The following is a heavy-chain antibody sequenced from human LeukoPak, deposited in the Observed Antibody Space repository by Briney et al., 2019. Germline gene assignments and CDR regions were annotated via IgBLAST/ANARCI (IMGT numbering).Heavy chain of an antibody. J-gene: IGHJ4*02. Sequence: SETLSLTCAVYGGSFSGYYWSWIRQPPGKGLEWIGEINHSGSTNYNPSLKSRVTISVDTFKNQFSLKVSSVTAADTAVYYCARGRLNDYSNYYFDYWGQGTLVTVSS. CDR1: GGSFSGYY. V-gene: IGHV4-34*01. CDR2: INHSGST. D-gene: IGHD4-11*01. CDR3: ARGRLNDYSNYYFDY.